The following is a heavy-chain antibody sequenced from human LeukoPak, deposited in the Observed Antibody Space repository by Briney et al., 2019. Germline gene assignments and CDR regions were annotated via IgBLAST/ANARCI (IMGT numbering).Heavy chain of an antibody. D-gene: IGHD6-13*01. CDR1: GGTFSSYA. CDR3: ASVAAAGTIWFDP. Sequence: ASVKVSCKASGGTFSSYAISWVRQAPGQGLEWMGGIIPIFGTANYAQKFQGRVTITTDESTCTAYMELSSLRSEDTAVYYCASVAAAGTIWFDPWGQGTLVTVSS. CDR2: IIPIFGTA. J-gene: IGHJ5*02. V-gene: IGHV1-69*05.